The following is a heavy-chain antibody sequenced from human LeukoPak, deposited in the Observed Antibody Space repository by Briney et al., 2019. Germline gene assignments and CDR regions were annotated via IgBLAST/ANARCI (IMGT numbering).Heavy chain of an antibody. D-gene: IGHD1-26*01. CDR2: ISEDGSIK. J-gene: IGHJ3*02. CDR1: GFAFSSCG. Sequence: PGGSLRLSCAASGFAFSSCGIHWVRQAPGKGLEWVALISEDGSIKFYADSVKGRFTISGDNSKNTLYLQMNSLRAEDTAAYYCAKEVGARDAFDIWGQGTLVTVSP. V-gene: IGHV3-30*18. CDR3: AKEVGARDAFDI.